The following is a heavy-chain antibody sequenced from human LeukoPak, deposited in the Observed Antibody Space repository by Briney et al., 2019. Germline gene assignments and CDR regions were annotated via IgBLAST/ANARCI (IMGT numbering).Heavy chain of an antibody. CDR3: ARHPPRDSSGNDAFDI. D-gene: IGHD3-22*01. V-gene: IGHV4-59*08. Sequence: SETLSLTCTVSGGSISSFYWSWIRQSPGKGLEWIGYIYYNGNTNYNPSLKSRVTISLDTSKNQFSLKLSSVTAADTAVYYCARHPPRDSSGNDAFDIWGQGTMVTVSS. CDR2: IYYNGNT. CDR1: GGSISSFY. J-gene: IGHJ3*02.